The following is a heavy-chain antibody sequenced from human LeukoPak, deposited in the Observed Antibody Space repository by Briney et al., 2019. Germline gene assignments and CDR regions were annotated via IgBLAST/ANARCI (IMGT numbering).Heavy chain of an antibody. CDR1: GYTFTGYY. V-gene: IGHV1-8*02. CDR3: ARERAYCGGDCYSGYWFDP. Sequence: ASVKVSCKASGYTFTGYYMHWVRQAPGQGLEWMGWINPNSGNTGYAQKFQGRVTMTRNTSISTAYMELSSLRSEDTAVYYCARERAYCGGDCYSGYWFDPWGQGTLVTVSS. CDR2: INPNSGNT. D-gene: IGHD2-21*02. J-gene: IGHJ5*02.